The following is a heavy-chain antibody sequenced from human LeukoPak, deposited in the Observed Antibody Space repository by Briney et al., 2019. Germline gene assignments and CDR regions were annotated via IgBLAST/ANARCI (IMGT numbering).Heavy chain of an antibody. Sequence: PSETLSLTCTVSGGSVSSGSYYWSWIRQPPGKGLEWIGYIYYSGSTYYNPSLKSQVTISVDTPKNQFSLKLSSVTAADTAVYYCASLGLSGWLPRPDAFGIWGQGTMVAVSS. CDR2: IYYSGST. CDR1: GGSVSSGSYY. V-gene: IGHV4-61*01. J-gene: IGHJ3*02. D-gene: IGHD6-19*01. CDR3: ASLGLSGWLPRPDAFGI.